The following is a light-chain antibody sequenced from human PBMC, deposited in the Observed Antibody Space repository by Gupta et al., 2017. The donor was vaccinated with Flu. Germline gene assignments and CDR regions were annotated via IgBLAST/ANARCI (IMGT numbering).Light chain of an antibody. J-gene: IGKJ2*01. Sequence: DIVLTQFPGTLSLSPGERATLSCRASQSITSSYLAWYQNKPGQAPRLLMYGASTRATGITDRFSGGGDGTDFNLNISRREPEDFAVYYCQHESREYTMYTFGQGTKLEIK. CDR1: QSITSSY. V-gene: IGKV3-20*01. CDR3: QHESREYTMYT. CDR2: GAS.